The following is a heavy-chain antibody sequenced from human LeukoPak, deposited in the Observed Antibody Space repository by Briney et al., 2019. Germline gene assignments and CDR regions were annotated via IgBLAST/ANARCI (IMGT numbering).Heavy chain of an antibody. CDR1: GATVSSYA. D-gene: IGHD3-22*01. CDR3: ARGDYYDSPRRAFDI. Sequence: SVKVSCKASGATVSSYAISWVRQAPGQGLEWMGGIIPIFGTANYAQKFQGRVTITTDESTSTAYMELSSLRSEDTAVYYCARGDYYDSPRRAFDIWGQGTMVTVSS. J-gene: IGHJ3*02. CDR2: IIPIFGTA. V-gene: IGHV1-69*05.